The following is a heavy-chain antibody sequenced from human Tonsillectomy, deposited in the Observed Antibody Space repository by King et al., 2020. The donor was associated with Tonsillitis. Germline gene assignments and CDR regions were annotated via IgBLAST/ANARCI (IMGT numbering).Heavy chain of an antibody. D-gene: IGHD2-8*02. CDR2: IKSKSDGGAT. J-gene: IGHJ3*02. CDR1: GFTFSNAW. Sequence: VQLVESGGGLVKPGGSLRLSCAASGFTFSNAWMSRVRQAPGKGLEWVGRIKSKSDGGATDYAAPVRGRFTTSREDSKNMLYLQMNSLKIEDTAVYCCTTGRSECFFAGGDAFDIWGQGTMVTVSS. V-gene: IGHV3-15*01. CDR3: TTGRSECFFAGGDAFDI.